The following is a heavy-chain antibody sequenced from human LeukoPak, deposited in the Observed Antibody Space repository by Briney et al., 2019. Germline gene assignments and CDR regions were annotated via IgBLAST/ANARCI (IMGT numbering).Heavy chain of an antibody. CDR2: ISTDGFTT. V-gene: IGHV3-74*01. Sequence: GGSLRLSCAASGLAFSANKMHWVRQAPRKGLVWVSRISTDGFTTDYADFVQGRFTASRDNTKNTWSLEMNSLRAEDTAVYYCVVGGSPGYWGQGTLVTVSS. D-gene: IGHD2-15*01. CDR1: GLAFSANK. CDR3: VVGGSPGY. J-gene: IGHJ4*02.